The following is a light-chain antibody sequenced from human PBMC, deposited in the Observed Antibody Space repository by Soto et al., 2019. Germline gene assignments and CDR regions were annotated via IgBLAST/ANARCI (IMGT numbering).Light chain of an antibody. CDR2: DAS. CDR3: QQRSSWPLLT. V-gene: IGKV3-11*01. CDR1: QSVSSY. J-gene: IGKJ4*01. Sequence: EIVLTQSPAILSLSPGERATLSCRASQSVSSYLAWYQHKPGQAPRLLIYDASNRATGIPARFSGSGSGTDFTLTISSLEPEDFAVYYCQQRSSWPLLTFGGGTKVEIK.